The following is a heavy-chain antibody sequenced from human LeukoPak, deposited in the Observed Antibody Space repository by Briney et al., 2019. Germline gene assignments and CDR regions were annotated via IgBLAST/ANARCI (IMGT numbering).Heavy chain of an antibody. J-gene: IGHJ6*03. CDR3: ARVGQLWTPYYYYYYMDV. CDR2: ISWNSGSI. Sequence: GGSLRLSCAASGFTFSSYWMSWVRQAPGKGLEWVSGISWNSGSIGYADSVKGRFTISRDNAKNSLYLQMNSLRAEDTALYYCARVGQLWTPYYYYYYMDVWGKGTTVTVSS. V-gene: IGHV3-20*04. CDR1: GFTFSSYW. D-gene: IGHD5-18*01.